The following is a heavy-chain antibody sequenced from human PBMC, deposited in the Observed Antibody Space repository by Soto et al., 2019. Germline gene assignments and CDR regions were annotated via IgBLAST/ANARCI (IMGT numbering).Heavy chain of an antibody. CDR3: ARERECRGRTCSNAMDF. CDR1: GYSISSGYY. CDR2: IYHSGST. D-gene: IGHD2-15*01. Sequence: PSETLSLTCALSGYSISSGYYWGWIRQPPGKGLEGVGSIYHSGSTYYNPSLKSRVTITVDTSKNQFSLQLSSVTAADTAVYYYARERECRGRTCSNAMDFWGQGTLVSVFS. J-gene: IGHJ4*02. V-gene: IGHV4-38-2*02.